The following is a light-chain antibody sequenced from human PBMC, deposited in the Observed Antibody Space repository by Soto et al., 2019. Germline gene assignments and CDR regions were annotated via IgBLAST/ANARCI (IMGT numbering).Light chain of an antibody. J-gene: IGLJ2*01. V-gene: IGLV3-21*02. CDR1: NIGSKN. CDR2: DDR. CDR3: QVWDSTSDHVV. Sequence: SYELTQPPSVSVAPGQTATITCEGNNIGSKNVHWYQQKPGQAPALVVYDDRGRPSGVPERLSGSNSGNTATLTICRVEAGDEADYYCQVWDSTSDHVVIGGGTKLTVL.